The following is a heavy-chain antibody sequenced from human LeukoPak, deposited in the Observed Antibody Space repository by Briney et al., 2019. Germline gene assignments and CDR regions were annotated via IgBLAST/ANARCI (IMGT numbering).Heavy chain of an antibody. J-gene: IGHJ6*03. CDR1: GFTFSSYE. CDR2: ISSSGSTI. CDR3: AREDWNYINYYYYYMDV. V-gene: IGHV3-48*03. Sequence: GGSLRLSCAAPGFTFSSYEMNWVRQAPGKGLEWVSYISSSGSTIYYADSVKGRFTISRDNAKNLLYLQMNSLRAEDTAVYYCAREDWNYINYYYYYMDVWGKGTTVTVSS. D-gene: IGHD1-7*01.